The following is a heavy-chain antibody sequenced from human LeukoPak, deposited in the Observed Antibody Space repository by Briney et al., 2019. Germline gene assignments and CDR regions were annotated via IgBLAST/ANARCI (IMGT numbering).Heavy chain of an antibody. J-gene: IGHJ4*02. D-gene: IGHD2-15*01. V-gene: IGHV1-46*01. Sequence: ASVKVSCTPSGYTFTSYYMHWVRQAPGQGLEWMGIINPSGGSTSYAQKFQGRVTMTRDTSTSTVYMELSSLRSEDTAVYYCAREVPRGPYFDYWGQGTLVTVSS. CDR3: AREVPRGPYFDY. CDR2: INPSGGST. CDR1: GYTFTSYY.